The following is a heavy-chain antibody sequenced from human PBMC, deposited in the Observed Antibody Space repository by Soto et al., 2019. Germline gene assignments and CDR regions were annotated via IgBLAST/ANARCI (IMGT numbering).Heavy chain of an antibody. J-gene: IGHJ3*02. D-gene: IGHD3-9*01. V-gene: IGHV1-69*13. CDR1: GGTFSSYA. Sequence: SVKVSFKASGGTFSSYAISWVRQAPGQGLEWMGGIIPIFGTANYAQKFQGRVTITADESTSTAYMELSSLRSEDTAVYYCARDHPDYYYDILTGSPYADAFDIWGQGTMVTVSS. CDR2: IIPIFGTA. CDR3: ARDHPDYYYDILTGSPYADAFDI.